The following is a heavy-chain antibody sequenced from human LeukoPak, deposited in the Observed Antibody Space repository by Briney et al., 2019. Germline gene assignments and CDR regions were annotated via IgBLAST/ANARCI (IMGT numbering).Heavy chain of an antibody. J-gene: IGHJ4*02. Sequence: GESLKISCKGSGYGSTTYWISWVRQMSGKGLEWMGTIDPSDSYTKYSPTFQGHVTISADKSISTAYLQWSSLKASDTAVYYCARSLFDYDILTGHDYWGQGTLVTVSS. V-gene: IGHV5-10-1*01. CDR2: IDPSDSYT. D-gene: IGHD3-9*01. CDR1: GYGSTTYW. CDR3: ARSLFDYDILTGHDY.